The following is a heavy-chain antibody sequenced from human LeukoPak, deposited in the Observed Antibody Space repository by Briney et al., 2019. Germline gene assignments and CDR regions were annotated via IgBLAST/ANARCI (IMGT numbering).Heavy chain of an antibody. J-gene: IGHJ4*02. CDR1: GGSFSGYY. CDR3: ARGLIVGAPDY. CDR2: INHSGST. V-gene: IGHV4-34*01. Sequence: SETLSLTCAVYGGSFSGYYWSWIRQPPGKGLEWIGEINHSGSTNYNPSLKSRVTISVDTSKNQFSLKLSSVTAADTAVCYCARGLIVGAPDYWGQGTLVTVSS. D-gene: IGHD1-26*01.